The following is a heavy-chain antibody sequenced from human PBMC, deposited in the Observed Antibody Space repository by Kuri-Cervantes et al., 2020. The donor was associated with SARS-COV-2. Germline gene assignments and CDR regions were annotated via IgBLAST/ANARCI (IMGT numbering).Heavy chain of an antibody. D-gene: IGHD3-10*01. CDR2: INPISGGT. Sequence: ASVKVSCKASGYTFTGYYMHWVRQAPGQGLEWMGWINPISGGTNYAQKFQGWVTMTRDTSISTAYMELSRLRSDDTAVYYCARASVRGIIITYHSYGMDVWGQGTTVTVSS. CDR1: GYTFTGYY. CDR3: ARASVRGIIITYHSYGMDV. J-gene: IGHJ6*02. V-gene: IGHV1-2*04.